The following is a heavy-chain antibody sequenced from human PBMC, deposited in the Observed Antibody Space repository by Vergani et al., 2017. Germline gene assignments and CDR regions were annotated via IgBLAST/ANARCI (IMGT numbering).Heavy chain of an antibody. J-gene: IGHJ4*02. D-gene: IGHD3-9*01. CDR2: MNPNSDKT. Sequence: QVQLVQSGAEVKKPGASVKVSCKASGNTFSSYDINWVRQATGQGLEWMGWMNPNSDKTAYAQKFQDRVTITRNTSIITAYMELSSLRSEDTAIYYCARGDYGILTGYRYWGQGTLVTVSA. V-gene: IGHV1-8*03. CDR3: ARGDYGILTGYRY. CDR1: GNTFSSYD.